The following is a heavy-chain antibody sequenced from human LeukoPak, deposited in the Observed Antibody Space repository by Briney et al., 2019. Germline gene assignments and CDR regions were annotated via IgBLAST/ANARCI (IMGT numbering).Heavy chain of an antibody. J-gene: IGHJ1*01. CDR2: IKSDGST. V-gene: IGHV3-74*01. Sequence: GGSLRLSCAASGFTFSSYWMHWVRQAPGRGLVWVSRIKSDGSTNYADYVKGRFTISRDNAKNTVSMQMNSLRAEDTGVYYCARAPSEIGGYYPEYFRHWGQGTLVTVSS. CDR1: GFTFSSYW. D-gene: IGHD3-22*01. CDR3: ARAPSEIGGYYPEYFRH.